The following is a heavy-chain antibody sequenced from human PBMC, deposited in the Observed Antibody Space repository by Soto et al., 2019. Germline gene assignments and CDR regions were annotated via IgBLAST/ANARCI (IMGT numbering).Heavy chain of an antibody. D-gene: IGHD3-3*01. CDR1: GGSIRGGDFY. V-gene: IGHV4-30-4*01. Sequence: PSETLSLTCTVSGGSIRGGDFYWTWIRQPPGKGLEWIGYIYSSGSTSYNPSVKSRVTISRDTSKNQFSLKLSSVTAADTAVYYCARAFGLRFLEWPHRGNWFDPWGQGTLVTVSS. CDR3: ARAFGLRFLEWPHRGNWFDP. J-gene: IGHJ5*02. CDR2: IYSSGST.